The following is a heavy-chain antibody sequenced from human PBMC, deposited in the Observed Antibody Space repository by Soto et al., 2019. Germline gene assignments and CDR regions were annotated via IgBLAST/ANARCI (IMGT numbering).Heavy chain of an antibody. CDR1: GGTFSSYA. J-gene: IGHJ4*02. CDR3: ARWTTTRGGFDY. D-gene: IGHD1-26*01. V-gene: IGHV1-69*13. CDR2: IIPIFGTA. Sequence: SGKVSCKASGGTFSSYAISWVRQAPGQGLEWMGGIIPIFGTANYAQKFQGRVTITADESTSTAYMELSSLRSEDTAVYYCARWTTTRGGFDYWGQGTLVTVSS.